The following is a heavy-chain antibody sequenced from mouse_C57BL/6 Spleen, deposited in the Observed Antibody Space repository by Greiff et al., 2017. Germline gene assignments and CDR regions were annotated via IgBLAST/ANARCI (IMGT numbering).Heavy chain of an antibody. CDR1: GFTFSDAW. D-gene: IGHD1-1*01. V-gene: IGHV6-6*01. Sequence: EVKLVDPGGGLVQLGGPMKRPGAVLGFTFSDAWLDGVRMSLEKGLEWVAEIRNKANNHATYYAESVKGGFIISRDDSKSSVYLQMNSLRAEDTGIYCCTRPLLLRSSYAMDYWGQGASVTVSS. J-gene: IGHJ4*01. CDR3: TRPLLLRSSYAMDY. CDR2: IRNKANNHAT.